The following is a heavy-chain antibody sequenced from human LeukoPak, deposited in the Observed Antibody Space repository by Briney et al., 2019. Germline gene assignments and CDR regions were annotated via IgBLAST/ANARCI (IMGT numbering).Heavy chain of an antibody. CDR1: GYTFTGYY. J-gene: IGHJ6*03. CDR3: ARAGARGYSYGDYYYYYMDV. D-gene: IGHD5-18*01. V-gene: IGHV1-2*02. CDR2: INPNSGGT. Sequence: ASVKVSCKASGYTFTGYYMHWVRQAPGQGLEWMGWINPNSGGTNYAQKFQGRVTMTRDTSISTAYMELSRLRSDDTAVYYCARAGARGYSYGDYYYYYMDVWGKGTAVTVSS.